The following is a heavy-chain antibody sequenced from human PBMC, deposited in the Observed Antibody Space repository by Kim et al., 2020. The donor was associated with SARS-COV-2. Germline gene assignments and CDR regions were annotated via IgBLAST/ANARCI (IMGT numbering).Heavy chain of an antibody. CDR1: GFSFSSYW. Sequence: GGSLRLSCAASGFSFSSYWMSWVRQAPGKGLEWVANIKHDGGDKKFVDSVTGRFSISRDNAKSFLFLEMNTLRVDDTAVYYCARVGGNYCFDYWGQGILV. D-gene: IGHD1-26*01. CDR2: IKHDGGDK. J-gene: IGHJ4*02. V-gene: IGHV3-7*01. CDR3: ARVGGNYCFDY.